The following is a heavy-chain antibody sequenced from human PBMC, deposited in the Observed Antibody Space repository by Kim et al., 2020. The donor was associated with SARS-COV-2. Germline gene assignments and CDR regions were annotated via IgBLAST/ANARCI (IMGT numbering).Heavy chain of an antibody. CDR2: ISYDGSNK. CDR3: AKDTDLWFGEVGYGMDV. D-gene: IGHD3-10*01. CDR1: GFTFSSYG. J-gene: IGHJ6*02. V-gene: IGHV3-30*18. Sequence: GGSLRLSCAASGFTFSSYGMHWVRQAPGKGLEWVAVISYDGSNKYYADSVKGRFTISRDNSKNTLYLQMNSLRAEDTAVYYCAKDTDLWFGEVGYGMDVWGQGTTVTVSS.